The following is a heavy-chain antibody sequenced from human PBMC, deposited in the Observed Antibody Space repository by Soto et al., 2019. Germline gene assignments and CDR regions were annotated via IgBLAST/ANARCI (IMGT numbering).Heavy chain of an antibody. CDR3: ARDGGNLWGYFDH. J-gene: IGHJ4*02. CDR2: MKPDGTSI. D-gene: IGHD1-26*01. CDR1: GYTFMNHY. Sequence: QVQLVQSGAEVKKPGASVKVSCQTSGYTFMNHYIHWMRQAPGQGLEWMGIMKPDGTSINYAQKFGGRVTMTTDTSTGTVFMELTSLTFEDTAVYYCARDGGNLWGYFDHWGQGTLVTVSS. V-gene: IGHV1-46*01.